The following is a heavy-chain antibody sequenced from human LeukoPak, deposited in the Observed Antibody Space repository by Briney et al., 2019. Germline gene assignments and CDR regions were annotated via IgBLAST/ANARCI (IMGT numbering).Heavy chain of an antibody. D-gene: IGHD3-10*01. CDR3: ARGGDSGSHLHWFDL. J-gene: IGHJ5*02. CDR2: FHYSGST. V-gene: IGHV4-59*01. Sequence: PSETLSLTCTVSGGSISSYYWNWIRQPPGEGLEWIGYFHYSGSTNYNPSLKSRVTISVDTSKNQFSLKLSSVTAADTAVYYCARGGDSGSHLHWFDLWGQGTLVTVSS. CDR1: GGSISSYY.